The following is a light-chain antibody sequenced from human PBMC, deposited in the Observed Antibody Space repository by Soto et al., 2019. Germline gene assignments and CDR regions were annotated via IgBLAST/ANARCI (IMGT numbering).Light chain of an antibody. CDR1: SSDVGGYKY. V-gene: IGLV2-14*01. Sequence: QSVRTQPASVSGSPGQSITISCTGTSSDVGGYKYVSWYQHHPDKAPKLIISVVSNRPSGVSNRFSGSKSGNTASLTISGLQAEDEADYYCGSYTSSDTPYVFGTGTKVTVL. J-gene: IGLJ1*01. CDR3: GSYTSSDTPYV. CDR2: VVS.